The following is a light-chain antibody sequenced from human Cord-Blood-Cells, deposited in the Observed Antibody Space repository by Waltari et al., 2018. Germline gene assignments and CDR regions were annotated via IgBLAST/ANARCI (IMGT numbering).Light chain of an antibody. CDR1: SSDVGSYNL. J-gene: IGLJ3*02. V-gene: IGLV2-23*01. CDR3: CSYAGSSTWV. CDR2: EGS. Sequence: QSALTQPASVSGSPGQAIATSCTGTSSDVGSYNLVSWYQQHTGKAPKHLVYEGSKRPSGVSSRFSGSKSGNTAALTISGLQDEDEAAYCCCSYAGSSTWVFGGGTELTVL.